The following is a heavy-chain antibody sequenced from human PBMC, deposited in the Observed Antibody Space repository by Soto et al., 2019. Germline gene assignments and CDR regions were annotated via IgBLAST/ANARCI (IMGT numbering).Heavy chain of an antibody. J-gene: IGHJ3*02. CDR1: ADIFNNYY. D-gene: IGHD2-21*02. CDR2: MTPSDGST. Sequence: GASVKVSCKTSADIFNNYYMHWVRQAPGQGLEWMGVMTPSDGSTNYAQSFQGRVTMTRDTSTRTVYVELSSLSSEDTAVYYCAKHCGGDCSNGFDIWGQGTKVTVSS. V-gene: IGHV1-46*02. CDR3: AKHCGGDCSNGFDI.